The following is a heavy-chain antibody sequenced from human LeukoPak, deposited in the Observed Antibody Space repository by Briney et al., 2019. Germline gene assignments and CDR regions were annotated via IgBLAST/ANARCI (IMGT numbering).Heavy chain of an antibody. CDR3: ARAGGSRPFGDVFDI. J-gene: IGHJ3*02. Sequence: SETLSLTCTVSGGSISSYYWSWIRQPAGKGLEWIGYIYYTGTTDHSPSLKSRLTMSVDTSKNQLSLKLNSVTAADTAVYYCARAGGSRPFGDVFDIWGQGTMVTVSS. CDR1: GGSISSYY. CDR2: IYYTGTT. V-gene: IGHV4-59*06. D-gene: IGHD1-14*01.